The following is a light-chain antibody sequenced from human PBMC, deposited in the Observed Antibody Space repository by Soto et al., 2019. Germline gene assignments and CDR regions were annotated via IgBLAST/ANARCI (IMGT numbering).Light chain of an antibody. CDR2: GAS. J-gene: IGKJ1*01. V-gene: IGKV3-20*01. CDR1: QSVSRSD. CDR3: QQFSSTPSWT. Sequence: EIVLTQSPVTLSLSPGERAILSCRASQSVSRSDLAWYQQKPGQAPRLLIYGASSRATGIPDRFSGSGSGTDFTLTISRMEPEDFAVYYCQQFSSTPSWTFGQGTKVDIK.